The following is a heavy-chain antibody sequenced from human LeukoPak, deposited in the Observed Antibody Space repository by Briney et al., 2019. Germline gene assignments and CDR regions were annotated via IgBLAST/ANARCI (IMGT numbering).Heavy chain of an antibody. CDR2: ISGSGGST. CDR3: ARALWSGPVYYGMDV. V-gene: IGHV3-23*01. CDR1: GFTFSSYA. J-gene: IGHJ6*02. D-gene: IGHD3-10*01. Sequence: PGGSLRLSCAASGFTFSSYAMSWVRQAPGKGLEWVSAISGSGGSTYYADSVKGRFTISRDNSKNTLYLQMNSLRAEDTAVYYCARALWSGPVYYGMDVWGQGTTVTVSS.